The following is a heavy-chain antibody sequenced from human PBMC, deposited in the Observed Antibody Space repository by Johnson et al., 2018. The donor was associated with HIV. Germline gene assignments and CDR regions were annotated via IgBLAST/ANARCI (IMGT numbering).Heavy chain of an antibody. CDR1: GFTFSTYA. CDR2: ISYDGLNK. V-gene: IGHV3-30-3*01. J-gene: IGHJ3*01. CDR3: ARDPPYGGNPSAFDV. D-gene: IGHD4-23*01. Sequence: QVQLVESGGGVVQPGRSLRLSCAASGFTFSTYAMHWVRQAPGKGLEWVTIISYDGLNKYYADSVKGRFTISRDNSKDTLYLQMHSLGPEDTALYYCARDPPYGGNPSAFDVWGQGTRVTVSS.